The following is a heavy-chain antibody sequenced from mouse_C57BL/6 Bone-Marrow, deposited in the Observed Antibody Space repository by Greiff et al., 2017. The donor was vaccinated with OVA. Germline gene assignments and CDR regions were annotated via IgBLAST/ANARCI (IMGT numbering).Heavy chain of an antibody. J-gene: IGHJ3*01. CDR1: GYTFTDYE. CDR2: IDPETGGT. Sequence: VKLLESGAELVRPGASVTLSCKASGYTFTDYEMHCVKQTPVHGLEWIGAIDPETGGTAYNQKFKGKAILTADKSSSTAYMELRSLTSEDSAVYYCTKVYGSWFAYWGQGTLVTVSA. D-gene: IGHD2-2*01. V-gene: IGHV1-15*01. CDR3: TKVYGSWFAY.